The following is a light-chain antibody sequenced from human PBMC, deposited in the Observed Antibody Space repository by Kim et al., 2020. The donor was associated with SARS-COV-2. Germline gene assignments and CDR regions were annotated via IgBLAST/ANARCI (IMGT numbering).Light chain of an antibody. J-gene: IGKJ1*01. Sequence: PGDRATLSCRASQSVYSNYLAWYQQKPGQAPGLLIYAASSRATGIPDRFSGSGSGTDFTLTIRRLQPEDFAVYYCQQYGSSWTFGQGTKVDIK. V-gene: IGKV3-20*01. CDR3: QQYGSSWT. CDR2: AAS. CDR1: QSVYSNY.